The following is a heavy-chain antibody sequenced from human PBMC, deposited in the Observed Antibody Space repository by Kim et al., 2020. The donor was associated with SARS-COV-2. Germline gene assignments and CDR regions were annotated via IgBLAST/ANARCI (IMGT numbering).Heavy chain of an antibody. CDR3: STYPYMNSLYY. D-gene: IGHD5-18*01. V-gene: IGHV3-7*01. Sequence: GGSLRLSCVASGFTYSNYYMSWVRQGPGKGLEWVANIRQDGTEKNYVDSVKGRFTISRDNARNSLYLQMTSLRAEYTAVYYCSTYPYMNSLYYWGQGTLVTVSS. J-gene: IGHJ4*02. CDR2: IRQDGTEK. CDR1: GFTYSNYY.